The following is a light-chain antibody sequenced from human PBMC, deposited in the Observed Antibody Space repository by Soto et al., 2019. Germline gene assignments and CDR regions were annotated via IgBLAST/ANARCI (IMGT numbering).Light chain of an antibody. V-gene: IGKV3-15*01. CDR3: LQYNNWWT. Sequence: EILMSMSLATVSVSQGERAILSCRASQSVDSNLAWYQQKPGQAPRLLIYGASTRATGISARFSGSGSGTEFTLSIIILQSEDFGVYYCLQYNNWWTCAERTKVAI. CDR1: QSVDSN. J-gene: IGKJ1*01. CDR2: GAS.